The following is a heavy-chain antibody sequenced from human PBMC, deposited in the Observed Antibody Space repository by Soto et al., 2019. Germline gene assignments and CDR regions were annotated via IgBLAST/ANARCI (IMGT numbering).Heavy chain of an antibody. CDR3: ARVGLVVVPADSRYYYGMDV. D-gene: IGHD2-2*01. Sequence: QVQLVQSGAEVKKPGASLKVSCKASGYTFTSYGISWVRQAPGKGLEWMGWISAYNGNTNYAQKLQGRVTMTTYTATSRAYMELGSLRADDTAVYYCARVGLVVVPADSRYYYGMDVWGHGTTVTVSS. CDR2: ISAYNGNT. V-gene: IGHV1-18*01. J-gene: IGHJ6*02. CDR1: GYTFTSYG.